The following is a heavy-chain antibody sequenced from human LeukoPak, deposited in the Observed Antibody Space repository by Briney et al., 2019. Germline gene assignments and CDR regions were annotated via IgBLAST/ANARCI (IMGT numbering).Heavy chain of an antibody. D-gene: IGHD3-22*01. V-gene: IGHV3-23*01. J-gene: IGHJ4*02. CDR3: AKRGVVIRVILVGFHKEAYYFDS. CDR1: GITLSNYG. Sequence: PGGSLRLSCAVSGITLSNYGMSWVRQAPGKGLEWVAGISDSGGSTNYADSVKGRFTISRDSPKNTLYLHMTSLRAEDTAVYFCAKRGVVIRVILVGFHKEAYYFDSWGQGALVTVSS. CDR2: ISDSGGST.